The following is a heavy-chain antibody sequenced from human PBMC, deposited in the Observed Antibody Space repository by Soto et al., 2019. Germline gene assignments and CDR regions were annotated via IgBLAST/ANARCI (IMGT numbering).Heavy chain of an antibody. CDR2: IYYSGST. J-gene: IGHJ4*02. D-gene: IGHD2-21*01. V-gene: IGHV4-30-4*01. CDR3: ARGGGGGYYFDY. Sequence: PSETLSLTCTVSGGSISSGDYYWSWIRQPPGKGLEWIGYIYYSGSTYYNPSLKSRVTISVDTSKNQFSLKLSSVTAADTAVYYCARGGGGGYYFDYWGQGTLVTVSS. CDR1: GGSISSGDYY.